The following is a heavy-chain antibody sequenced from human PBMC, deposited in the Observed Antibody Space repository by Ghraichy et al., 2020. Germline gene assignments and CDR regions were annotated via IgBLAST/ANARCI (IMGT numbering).Heavy chain of an antibody. D-gene: IGHD2-2*01. Sequence: GESLNISCKGSGYSFTSYWIGWVRQMPGKGLEWMGIIYPGDSDTRYSPSFQGQVTISTDKSISTAYLQWSSLKASDTAMYYCASHTQLHPEGYAFDIWGQGTMVTVSS. CDR2: IYPGDSDT. V-gene: IGHV5-51*01. CDR1: GYSFTSYW. CDR3: ASHTQLHPEGYAFDI. J-gene: IGHJ3*02.